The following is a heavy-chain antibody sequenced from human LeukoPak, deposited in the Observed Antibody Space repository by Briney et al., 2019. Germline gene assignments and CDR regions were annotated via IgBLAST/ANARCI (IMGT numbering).Heavy chain of an antibody. CDR2: ISGSGGST. Sequence: GGSLRLSCAASGFTFSSYAMSWVRQAPGKGLEWVSAISGSGGSTYYAHFVTGRFSISRDNSKNTLYLQMNSLRAEDTAVYYCAKDRRYFDWLFPSFDYWGHRTLVTVSS. CDR3: AKDRRYFDWLFPSFDY. D-gene: IGHD3-9*01. J-gene: IGHJ4*01. CDR1: GFTFSSYA. V-gene: IGHV3-23*01.